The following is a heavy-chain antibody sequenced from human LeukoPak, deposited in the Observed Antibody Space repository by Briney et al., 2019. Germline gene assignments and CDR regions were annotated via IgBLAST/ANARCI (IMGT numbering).Heavy chain of an antibody. Sequence: SETLSLTCAVYGGSFSGYYWSWIRQPPGKGLEWIGEINHSGSTNYNPSLKSRVTISVDTSKNQFSLKLSSVTAADTAVYYCARLSSPVLRYFDWLLPDYYYYYMDVWGKGTTVTISS. V-gene: IGHV4-34*01. J-gene: IGHJ6*03. CDR2: INHSGST. CDR1: GGSFSGYY. CDR3: ARLSSPVLRYFDWLLPDYYYYYMDV. D-gene: IGHD3-9*01.